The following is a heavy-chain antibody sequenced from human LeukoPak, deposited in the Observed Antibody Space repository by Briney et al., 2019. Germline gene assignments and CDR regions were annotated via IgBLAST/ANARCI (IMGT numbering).Heavy chain of an antibody. CDR3: AREEVWFGEYYFDY. CDR2: ISYDGSNK. J-gene: IGHJ4*02. CDR1: GFTFSSYA. Sequence: GPLRLSCAASGFTFSSYAMHWVRQAPGKGLEWVAVISYDGSNKYYADSVKGRFTISRDNSKNTLYLQMNSLRAENTAVYYCAREEVWFGEYYFDYWGQGTLVTVSS. V-gene: IGHV3-30-3*01. D-gene: IGHD3-10*01.